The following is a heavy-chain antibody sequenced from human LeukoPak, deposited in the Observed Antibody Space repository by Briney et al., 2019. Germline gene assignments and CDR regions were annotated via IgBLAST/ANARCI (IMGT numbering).Heavy chain of an antibody. V-gene: IGHV1-69*05. D-gene: IGHD3-22*01. CDR3: ARSGDSSGYSPIDY. CDR1: GGTFSSYA. Sequence: GASVKVSCKASGGTFSSYAISWVRQAPGQGLEWMGGIIPIFGTANYAQKFQGRVTITTDESTSTAYMELSSLRSEDTAVYYCARSGDSSGYSPIDYWGQGTLVTVSS. CDR2: IIPIFGTA. J-gene: IGHJ4*02.